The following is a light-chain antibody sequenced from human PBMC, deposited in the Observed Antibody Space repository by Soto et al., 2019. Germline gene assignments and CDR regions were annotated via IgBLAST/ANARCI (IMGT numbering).Light chain of an antibody. CDR1: QSVSSN. CDR3: QQYVSSGT. CDR2: GAS. V-gene: IGKV3-20*01. Sequence: EIVMNQSPATLSVSQGERATLSCRASQSVSSNFAWYQQKPGQAPRLLIYGASNRATGIPDRFSGSGSGTDFTLTISRLEPEDFAVYYCQQYVSSGTFGQGTKVDI. J-gene: IGKJ1*01.